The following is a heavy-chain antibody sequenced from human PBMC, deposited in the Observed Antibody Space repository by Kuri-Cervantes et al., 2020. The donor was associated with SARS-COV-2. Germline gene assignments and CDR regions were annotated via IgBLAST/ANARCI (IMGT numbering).Heavy chain of an antibody. CDR3: VKDYYGSGSYYMNWFDP. D-gene: IGHD3-10*01. CDR2: IYSGGST. V-gene: IGHV3-66*01. CDR1: GFTIRSYT. J-gene: IGHJ5*02. Sequence: LSLPCAASGFTIRSYTMRWLRQAPGKGLEWVSVIYSGGSTYYADSVKGRFTISRDNSKNTLYLQMSSLRAEDTAVYYCVKDYYGSGSYYMNWFDPWGQGTLVTVSS.